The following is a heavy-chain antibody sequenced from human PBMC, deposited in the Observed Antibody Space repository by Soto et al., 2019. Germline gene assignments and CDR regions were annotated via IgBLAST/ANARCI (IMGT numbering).Heavy chain of an antibody. Sequence: EVQLLESGGGLVQPGGSLRLSCAASGFTFSNFVMSWVRRAPGKGLEWVSAIGGTSGSTYYADSVKGRFTISRDNSKNTLSLQMNSLRGEDTAVYYCAKGRGDGYFDLWGRGTLVTVSS. J-gene: IGHJ2*01. D-gene: IGHD7-27*01. CDR3: AKGRGDGYFDL. CDR1: GFTFSNFV. CDR2: IGGTSGST. V-gene: IGHV3-23*01.